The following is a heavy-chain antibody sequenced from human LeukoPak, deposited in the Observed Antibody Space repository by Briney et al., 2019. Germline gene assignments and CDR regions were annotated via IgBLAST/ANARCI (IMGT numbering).Heavy chain of an antibody. V-gene: IGHV3-53*01. Sequence: GGSLRLSCAASGFTVNSNYMIWVRKAPGKGLEWVSVIYSGGSTHYADSVEGRITISRDNSKNTLFLQVNSLRAEDTAVYYCARGGSYPNDPFDIWGQGTMVTV. J-gene: IGHJ3*02. CDR2: IYSGGST. CDR3: ARGGSYPNDPFDI. CDR1: GFTVNSNY. D-gene: IGHD1-26*01.